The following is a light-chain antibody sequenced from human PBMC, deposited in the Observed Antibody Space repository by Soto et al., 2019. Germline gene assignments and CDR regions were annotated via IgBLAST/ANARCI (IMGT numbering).Light chain of an antibody. Sequence: QSALTHPRSVSGSPGQSVTISCTGTSSDVGVYNYVSWFQQHPGKAPKLMIYDVNTRPSGVPDRFSGSKSGNTASLTISGLQAEDEGDYYCCSYVGSYSYVFGSGTKLTVL. J-gene: IGLJ1*01. CDR3: CSYVGSYSYV. V-gene: IGLV2-11*01. CDR1: SSDVGVYNY. CDR2: DVN.